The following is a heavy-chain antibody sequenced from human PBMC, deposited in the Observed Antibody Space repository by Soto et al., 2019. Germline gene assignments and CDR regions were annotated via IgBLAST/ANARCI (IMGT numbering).Heavy chain of an antibody. CDR3: ARDRETYYYGSGSAQSRGFDY. V-gene: IGHV1-69*06. D-gene: IGHD3-10*01. CDR1: GGTFSSYA. CDR2: IIPIFGTA. J-gene: IGHJ4*02. Sequence: QVQLVQSGAEVKKPGSSVKVSCKASGGTFSSYAISWVRQAPGQGLEWMGGIIPIFGTANYAQKFQGRVTITADKSTSKAYMELSSLRSEDTAVYYCARDRETYYYGSGSAQSRGFDYWGQGTLVTVSS.